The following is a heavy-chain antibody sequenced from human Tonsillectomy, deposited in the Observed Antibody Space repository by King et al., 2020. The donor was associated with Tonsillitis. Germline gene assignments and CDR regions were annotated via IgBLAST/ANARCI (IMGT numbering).Heavy chain of an antibody. CDR3: ARRRQLAKYNWFDP. J-gene: IGHJ5*02. CDR2: INHSGST. Sequence: VQLQQWGAGLLKPSETLSLTCAVYGGSFSGYYWSWIRQPPGKGLEWIGEINHSGSTNYNPSLKSRVTISVDTSKNQFSLKLSSVTAADTAVYYCARRRQLAKYNWFDPWGQGTLVTVSS. D-gene: IGHD6-13*01. CDR1: GGSFSGYY. V-gene: IGHV4-34*01.